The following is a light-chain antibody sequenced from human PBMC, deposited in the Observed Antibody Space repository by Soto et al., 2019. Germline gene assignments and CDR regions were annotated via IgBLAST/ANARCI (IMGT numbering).Light chain of an antibody. CDR2: DAS. Sequence: EIVLTQSPGTLSLSPGKRATLSCRASQSVSRYIAWYQQKPGQAPRLLIYDASIRATGSPARFSGSGSGTDFTLTISSLQSEDFAVYYCQQYNNWPPITFGQGTRLEIK. CDR3: QQYNNWPPIT. J-gene: IGKJ5*01. V-gene: IGKV3-11*01. CDR1: QSVSRY.